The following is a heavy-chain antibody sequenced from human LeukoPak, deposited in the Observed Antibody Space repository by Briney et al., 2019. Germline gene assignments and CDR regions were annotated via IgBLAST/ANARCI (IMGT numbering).Heavy chain of an antibody. J-gene: IGHJ4*02. CDR2: IKQDGSEK. D-gene: IGHD4-17*01. CDR1: GFTFSSYA. V-gene: IGHV3-7*04. Sequence: GGSLRLSCAASGFTFSSYAMSWARQAPGKGLEWVANIKQDGSEKYYVDSMKGRFTISRDNAKNSLYLQMNSLRAEDTAAYYCARATDYGDSISSLYYYFNFWGQGTLVTVSS. CDR3: ARATDYGDSISSLYYYFNF.